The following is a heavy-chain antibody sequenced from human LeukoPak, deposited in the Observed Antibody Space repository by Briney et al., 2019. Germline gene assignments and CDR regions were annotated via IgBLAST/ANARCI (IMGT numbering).Heavy chain of an antibody. J-gene: IGHJ5*02. CDR2: IYTSGIT. CDR3: ARLPDP. CDR1: GGSISSGNYY. V-gene: IGHV4-61*02. Sequence: SQTLSLTCTASGGSISSGNYYWYWIRQPAGKGLEWIGRIYTSGITNYNPSLKSRVTISVDTSKNQFSLKLISVTASDTAVYYCARLPDPWGQGTLVTVSS.